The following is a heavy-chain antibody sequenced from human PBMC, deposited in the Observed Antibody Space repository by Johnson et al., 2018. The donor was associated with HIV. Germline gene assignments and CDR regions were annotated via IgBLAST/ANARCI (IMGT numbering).Heavy chain of an antibody. CDR2: ISWNSGSI. Sequence: ELQLVESGGGVVQPGRSLRLSCAASGFTFDDYAMHWVRQAPGKGLEWVSGISWNSGSIGYADSVKGRFTISRDNSKNTLYLQMNSLRAEDTAVYYCARVGRNSSGWYVDAFDIWGQGTMVTVSS. D-gene: IGHD6-19*01. V-gene: IGHV3-9*01. CDR3: ARVGRNSSGWYVDAFDI. CDR1: GFTFDDYA. J-gene: IGHJ3*02.